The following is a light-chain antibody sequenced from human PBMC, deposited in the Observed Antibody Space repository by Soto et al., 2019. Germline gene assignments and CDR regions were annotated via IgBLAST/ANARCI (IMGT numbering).Light chain of an antibody. Sequence: EIVLTQSPGTLSLSPGERATLSCRASQSVSSSSLAWYQQKPGQAPRLLIYGASRRATGIPDRFSGSGSGTDFTLTISRLEPEDFAVYYCQKYGNFWTFGQGTKVEIK. V-gene: IGKV3-20*01. J-gene: IGKJ1*01. CDR1: QSVSSSS. CDR3: QKYGNFWT. CDR2: GAS.